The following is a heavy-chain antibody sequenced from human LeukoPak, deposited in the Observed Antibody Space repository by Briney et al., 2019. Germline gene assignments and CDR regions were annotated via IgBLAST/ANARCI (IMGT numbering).Heavy chain of an antibody. V-gene: IGHV1-69*04. CDR1: GGTFSSYA. Sequence: GSSVKVSCKASGGTFSSYAISWVRQAPGQGLEWMGRIIPILGIANYAQKFQGRVTITADKSTSTAYMELSSLRSEDTAAYYCACEDRYYDSSGGYWGQGTLVTVSS. CDR3: ACEDRYYDSSGGY. CDR2: IIPILGIA. D-gene: IGHD3-22*01. J-gene: IGHJ4*02.